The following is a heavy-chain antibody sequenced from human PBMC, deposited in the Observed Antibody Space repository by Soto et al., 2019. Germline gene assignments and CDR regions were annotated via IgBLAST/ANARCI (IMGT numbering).Heavy chain of an antibody. CDR1: GGSISSSSYY. J-gene: IGHJ4*02. CDR2: IYYSGST. D-gene: IGHD3-22*01. V-gene: IGHV4-39*01. Sequence: QLLESGPGLVKPSETLSLTCTVSGGSISSSSYYWGWIRQPPGKGLEWIGSIYYSGSTYYNPSLKSRVTISVDTSKNQFSLKLSSVTAADTAVYYCARHHGYYYDSSGFDYWGQGTLVTVSS. CDR3: ARHHGYYYDSSGFDY.